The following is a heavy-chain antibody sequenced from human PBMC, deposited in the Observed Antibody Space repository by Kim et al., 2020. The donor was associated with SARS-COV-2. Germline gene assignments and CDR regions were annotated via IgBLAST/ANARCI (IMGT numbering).Heavy chain of an antibody. Sequence: SETLSLTCAVYGGSFSGYYWSWIRQPPGKGLEWIGEINHSGSTNYNPSLKSRVTISVDTSKNQFSLKLSSVTAADTAVYYCAREVDYYGSGSSRHLGPEESWGQGTLVTVSS. D-gene: IGHD3-10*01. J-gene: IGHJ4*02. CDR3: AREVDYYGSGSSRHLGPEES. V-gene: IGHV4-34*01. CDR2: INHSGST. CDR1: GGSFSGYY.